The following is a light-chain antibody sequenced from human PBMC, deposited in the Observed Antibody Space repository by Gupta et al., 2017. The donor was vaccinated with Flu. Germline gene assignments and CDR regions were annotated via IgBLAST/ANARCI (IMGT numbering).Light chain of an antibody. J-gene: IGKJ1*01. CDR3: MQGAHWPWA. V-gene: IGKV2-30*01. Sequence: LTPSGLVQPSTIVMATPISCRSSQGLVYSDGNTYLHWFQQRPGQSPRRLIYQVSYRDSGVPDRFSGSGSGTDFTLKISRVEAEDVGIYFCMQGAHWPWAFDQGTTVEIK. CDR1: QGLVYSDGNTY. CDR2: QVS.